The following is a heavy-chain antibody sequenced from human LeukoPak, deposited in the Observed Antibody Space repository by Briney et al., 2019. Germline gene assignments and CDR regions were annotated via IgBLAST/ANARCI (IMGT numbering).Heavy chain of an antibody. J-gene: IGHJ6*02. V-gene: IGHV3-13*04. D-gene: IGHD3-9*01. CDR2: IGTAGDT. CDR1: GFTFRSYD. CDR3: ARGSSYDILSRYYGMDV. Sequence: GGSLRLSCVASGFTFRSYDMSWVRQPTGKGLEWVSGIGTAGDTNYADSVKGRFTISRENAKNSLYLQMNSLRAGDTAVYYCARGSSYDILSRYYGMDVWGQGTTVTVSS.